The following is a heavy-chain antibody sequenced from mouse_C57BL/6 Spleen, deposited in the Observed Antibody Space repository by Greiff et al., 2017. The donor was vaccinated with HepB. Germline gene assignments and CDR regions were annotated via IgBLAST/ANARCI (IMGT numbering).Heavy chain of an antibody. CDR1: GYSITSGYY. CDR3: ARDGLGMMDY. CDR2: ISYDGSN. Sequence: EVKLMESGPGLVKPSQSLSLTCSVTGYSITSGYYWNWIRQFPGNKLEWMGYISYDGSNNYNPSLKNRISITRDTSKNQFFLKLNSVTTEDTATYYCARDGLGMMDYWGQGTSVTVSS. V-gene: IGHV3-6*01. D-gene: IGHD2-2*01. J-gene: IGHJ4*01.